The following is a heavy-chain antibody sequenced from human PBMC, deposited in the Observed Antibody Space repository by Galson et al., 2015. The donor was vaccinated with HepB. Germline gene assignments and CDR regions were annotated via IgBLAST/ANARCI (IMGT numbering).Heavy chain of an antibody. J-gene: IGHJ4*02. V-gene: IGHV1-69*13. CDR2: IIPIFGTA. CDR3: AREEGGYCSSTSCYGPFDY. D-gene: IGHD2-2*01. Sequence: SVKVSCKASGGTFSSYAISWVRQAPGQGLEWMGGIIPIFGTANYAQKFQGRVTITADESTSTAYMELSSLRSEDTAVYYCAREEGGYCSSTSCYGPFDYWGQGTLATVSS. CDR1: GGTFSSYA.